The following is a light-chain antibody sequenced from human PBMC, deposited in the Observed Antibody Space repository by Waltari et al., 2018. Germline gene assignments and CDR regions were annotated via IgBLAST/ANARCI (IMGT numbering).Light chain of an antibody. CDR2: DVN. Sequence: QSALTQPTTVSGSPGQSITIPSTGSSSDVGGSTYVPWYKHHPGKAPNLMFYDVNKGGTGDANRFNCSRSCHTGFLTISGLLSEDDADYGCCTWGGDGTYVFRTGSKVTVL. CDR1: SSDVGGSTY. CDR3: CTWGGDGTYV. V-gene: IGLV2-14*03. J-gene: IGLJ1*01.